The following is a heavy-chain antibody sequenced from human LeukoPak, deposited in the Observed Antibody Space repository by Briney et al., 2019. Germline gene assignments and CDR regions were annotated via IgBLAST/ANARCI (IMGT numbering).Heavy chain of an antibody. J-gene: IGHJ4*02. CDR2: ISTSGRAT. D-gene: IGHD3-16*01. CDR1: GFAFSTYA. Sequence: GGSLRLSCAASGFAFSTYAMTWVRQAPEKGLQWVSTISTSGRATYYADSVEGRFTISRDNSKNTLYLQMNSLRADDTAVYYCAREVAASGLGYFDYWGQGTLVTVPS. V-gene: IGHV3-23*01. CDR3: AREVAASGLGYFDY.